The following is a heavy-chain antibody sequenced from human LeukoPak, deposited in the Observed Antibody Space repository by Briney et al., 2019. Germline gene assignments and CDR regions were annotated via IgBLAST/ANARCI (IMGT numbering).Heavy chain of an antibody. CDR2: INPNSDGT. J-gene: IGHJ4*02. CDR3: ARDGSGWYSYFDY. CDR1: VYTFTGYY. V-gene: IGHV1-2*02. D-gene: IGHD6-19*01. Sequence: ASVKVSCKASVYTFTGYYMHWVRQAPGQGLEWMGWINPNSDGTNYAQKFQGRVTMTRDTSISTAYMELSRLRSDDTAVYYGARDGSGWYSYFDYWGQGTLVTVSS.